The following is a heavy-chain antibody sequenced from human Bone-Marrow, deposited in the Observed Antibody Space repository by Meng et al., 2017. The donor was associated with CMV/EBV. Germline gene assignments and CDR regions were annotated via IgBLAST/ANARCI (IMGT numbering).Heavy chain of an antibody. D-gene: IGHD5-18*01. V-gene: IGHV3-30-3*01. CDR3: ARDIWETAMDAFDY. CDR2: ISYDGSNK. J-gene: IGHJ4*02. CDR1: GFTFSIYA. Sequence: SGFTFSIYATHWVRQAPGQGLEWVSVISYDGSNKYYADSVKGRFTISRDNSKNTLHLQMNSLRAEDTAVFYCARDIWETAMDAFDYWGQGPLVTVSS.